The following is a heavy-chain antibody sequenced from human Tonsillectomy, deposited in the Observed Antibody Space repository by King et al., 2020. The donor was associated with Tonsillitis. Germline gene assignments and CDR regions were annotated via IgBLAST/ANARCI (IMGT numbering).Heavy chain of an antibody. J-gene: IGHJ4*02. CDR3: ASVPHVGGEPLDY. CDR1: GFTFSSYA. Sequence: QLVQSGGGVVQPGRSLRLSCAASGFTFSSYAMHWVRQAPGKGLEWVAVISYDGSNKYYADSVKGRFTISRDNSKNTLYLQMNSLRAEDTAVYYCASVPHVGGEPLDYWGQGTLVTVSS. V-gene: IGHV3-30-3*01. CDR2: ISYDGSNK. D-gene: IGHD3-16*01.